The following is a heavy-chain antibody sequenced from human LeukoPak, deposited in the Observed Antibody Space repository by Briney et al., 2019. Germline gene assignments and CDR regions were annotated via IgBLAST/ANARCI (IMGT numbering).Heavy chain of an antibody. J-gene: IGHJ4*02. CDR1: GYTFTSYD. V-gene: IGHV1-8*01. CDR2: MNPNSGNT. D-gene: IGHD5-12*01. Sequence: GASVKVSCKASGYTFTSYDINWVRQATGQGHEWMGWMNPNSGNTGYAQKFQGRVTMTRNTSISTAYMELSSLRSEDTAVYYCARVYSWRWLQLRRGSFDYWGQGTLVTVSS. CDR3: ARVYSWRWLQLRRGSFDY.